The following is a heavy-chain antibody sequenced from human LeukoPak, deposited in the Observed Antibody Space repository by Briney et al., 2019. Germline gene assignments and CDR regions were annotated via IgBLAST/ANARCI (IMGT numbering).Heavy chain of an antibody. J-gene: IGHJ5*02. Sequence: KASETLSLTCTVSGGSISSYYWSWIRQPAGKGLEWIGRIYTSGSTNYNPSLKSRVTMSVDTSKNQFSLKLSSVTAADTAVYYCARGDYDFRSGYYTYNWFDPWGQGTLVTVSS. D-gene: IGHD3-3*01. V-gene: IGHV4-4*07. CDR2: IYTSGST. CDR3: ARGDYDFRSGYYTYNWFDP. CDR1: GGSISSYY.